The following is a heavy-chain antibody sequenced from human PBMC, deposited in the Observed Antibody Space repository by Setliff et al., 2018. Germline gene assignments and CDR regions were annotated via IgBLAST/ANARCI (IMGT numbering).Heavy chain of an antibody. CDR1: GFTFSSYW. Sequence: PGGSLRLSCAASGFTFSSYWMSWVRQAPGKGLEWVAVIWYDGSNKYYADSVKGRFTISRDNSKNTLYLQMNSLRAEDTAVYYCAKMAGYCSSTSCSYYYYYMDVWGKGTTVTVSS. J-gene: IGHJ6*03. V-gene: IGHV3-33*06. CDR3: AKMAGYCSSTSCSYYYYYMDV. D-gene: IGHD2-2*01. CDR2: IWYDGSNK.